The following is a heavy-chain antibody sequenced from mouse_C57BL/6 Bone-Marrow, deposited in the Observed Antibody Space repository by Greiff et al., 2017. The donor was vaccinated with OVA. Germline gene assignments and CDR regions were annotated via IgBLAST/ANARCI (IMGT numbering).Heavy chain of an antibody. CDR2: INPDSSTI. CDR1: GLDFSRYW. D-gene: IGHD1-1*01. J-gene: IGHJ1*03. V-gene: IGHV4-1*01. Sequence: EVKLVESGGGLVQPGGSLKLSCAASGLDFSRYWMSWVRRAPGKGLEWIGEINPDSSTINYAPSLKDKFIISRDNAKNTLYLQMSKVRSEDTALYYCAKLYYYGSSSWYFDVWGTGTTVTVSS. CDR3: AKLYYYGSSSWYFDV.